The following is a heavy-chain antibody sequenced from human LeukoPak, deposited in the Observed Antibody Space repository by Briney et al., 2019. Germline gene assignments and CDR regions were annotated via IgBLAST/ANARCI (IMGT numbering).Heavy chain of an antibody. CDR3: ARDRRMITFGGVIAY. D-gene: IGHD3-16*01. J-gene: IGHJ4*02. CDR1: GYTFTSYD. Sequence: GASVKVSCKASGYTFTSYDISWVRQAPGQGLEWMGWISTYNGNTNYAQKLQGRVTMTTDTSTSTAYMELRSLRSDDTAVYYCARDRRMITFGGVIAYWGQGTLVTVSS. V-gene: IGHV1-18*01. CDR2: ISTYNGNT.